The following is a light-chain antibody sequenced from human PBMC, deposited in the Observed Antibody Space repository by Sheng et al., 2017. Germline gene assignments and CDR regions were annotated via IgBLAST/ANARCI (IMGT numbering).Light chain of an antibody. CDR1: QSVSSY. J-gene: IGKJ4*01. CDR2: MHP. Sequence: EIVLTQSPATLSLSPGERATLSCRASQSVSSYLAWYQQKPGQGSQAPHLSMHPTGPLASQPGSVAVGLGQTSTLTISSLEPEDFAVYYCQQRSNWPPLTFGGGTKVEDQT. V-gene: IGKV3-11*01. CDR3: QQRSNWPPLT.